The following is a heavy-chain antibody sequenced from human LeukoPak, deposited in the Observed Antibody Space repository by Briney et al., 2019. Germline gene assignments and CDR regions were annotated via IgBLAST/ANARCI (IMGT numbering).Heavy chain of an antibody. Sequence: ESLKISCNGSGYRFSSYWIGWMRQMPGEGVEWMGIIYPGASDTRYSPSFQGQVTISADRSISIAYLQWSSLKASDTAMYYCARSYDSSGLFDYWGQGTLVTVSS. CDR1: GYRFSSYW. V-gene: IGHV5-51*01. D-gene: IGHD3-22*01. CDR3: ARSYDSSGLFDY. CDR2: IYPGASDT. J-gene: IGHJ4*02.